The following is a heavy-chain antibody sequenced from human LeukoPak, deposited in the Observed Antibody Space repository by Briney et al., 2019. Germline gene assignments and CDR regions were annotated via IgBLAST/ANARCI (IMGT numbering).Heavy chain of an antibody. J-gene: IGHJ3*02. Sequence: AGGSLRLSCAASGFTFSSYGMHWVRQAPGKGLEWVSSISSSSSYIYYADSVKGRFTISRDNAKNSLYLQMNSLRAEDTAVYYCARAKQRGDGSGAFDIWGQGTMVTVSS. CDR1: GFTFSSYG. D-gene: IGHD3-10*01. V-gene: IGHV3-21*01. CDR2: ISSSSSYI. CDR3: ARAKQRGDGSGAFDI.